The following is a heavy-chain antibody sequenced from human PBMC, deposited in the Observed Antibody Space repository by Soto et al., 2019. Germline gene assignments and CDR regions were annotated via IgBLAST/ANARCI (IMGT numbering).Heavy chain of an antibody. CDR1: GFTFSSYA. CDR3: ARGLRFLEWLLSHYYGMDV. J-gene: IGHJ6*02. D-gene: IGHD3-3*01. CDR2: ISYDGSNK. Sequence: QVQLVESGGGVVQPGRSLRLSCAASGFTFSSYAMHWVRQAPGKGLEWVAVISYDGSNKYYADSVKGRFTISRDNSKNTLYLQMNSLRAEDTAVYYCARGLRFLEWLLSHYYGMDVWGQGTTVTVSS. V-gene: IGHV3-30-3*01.